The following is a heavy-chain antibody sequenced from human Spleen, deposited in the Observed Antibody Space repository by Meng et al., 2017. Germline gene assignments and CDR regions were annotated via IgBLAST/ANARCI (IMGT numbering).Heavy chain of an antibody. D-gene: IGHD3-3*01. CDR2: INTNTRKP. V-gene: IGHV7-4-1*02. Sequence: QVQLVQSGSESKKPGASVKVSCKASGYIFTSDAINWVRQAPGQGLEWMGWINTNTRKPAYVQGFTGRFVFSLDTSVSTAYLQITSLKAEDTAIYYCARGAASRLEVWGQGTLVTVSS. CDR3: ARGAASRLEV. CDR1: GYIFTSDA. J-gene: IGHJ4*02.